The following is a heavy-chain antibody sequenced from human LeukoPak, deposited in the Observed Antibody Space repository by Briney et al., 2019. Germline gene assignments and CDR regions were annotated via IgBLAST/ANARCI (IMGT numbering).Heavy chain of an antibody. V-gene: IGHV3-11*04. CDR3: ARLNHLGLRFLEWKEDY. CDR2: INTSDSYSSI. D-gene: IGHD3-3*01. Sequence: GGSLRLSCAASGFTFSDFYMSWIRQAPGKGLEWVSFINTSDSYSSIHYADSVKGRFTVSRDNSRSMMYLQMNSLRAEDTSVYYCARLNHLGLRFLEWKEDYWGQGTLVAVSS. CDR1: GFTFSDFY. J-gene: IGHJ4*02.